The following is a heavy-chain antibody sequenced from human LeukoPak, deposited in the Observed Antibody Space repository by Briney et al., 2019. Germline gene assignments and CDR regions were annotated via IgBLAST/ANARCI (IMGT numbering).Heavy chain of an antibody. CDR1: GFTFSSYS. D-gene: IGHD3-3*01. J-gene: IGHJ4*02. CDR3: ASDFSIQGY. CDR2: ISSSSSYT. V-gene: IGHV3-21*01. Sequence: GGSLRLSCAASGFTFSSYSMNWVRQAPGKGLEWVSSISSSSSYTYYADSVKGRFTISRDNAKNSLYLQMNSLRAEDAAVYYCASDFSIQGYWGQGTLVTVSS.